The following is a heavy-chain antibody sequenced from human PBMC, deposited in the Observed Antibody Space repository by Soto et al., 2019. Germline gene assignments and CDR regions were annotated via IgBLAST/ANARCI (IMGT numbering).Heavy chain of an antibody. CDR2: IYPGDSDT. J-gene: IGHJ4*02. D-gene: IGHD2-2*02. CDR3: ARLSPTLSHSSTSCYIDY. V-gene: IGHV5-51*01. Sequence: GESLKISCKGSGYSFTSYWIGWVRQMPGKGLEWMGIIYPGDSDTRYSPSFQGQVTISADKSISTAYLQWSSLKASDTAMYYCARLSPTLSHSSTSCYIDYWGQGTLVTVSS. CDR1: GYSFTSYW.